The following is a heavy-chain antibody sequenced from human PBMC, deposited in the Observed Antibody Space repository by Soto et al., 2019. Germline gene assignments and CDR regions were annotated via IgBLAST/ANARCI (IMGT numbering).Heavy chain of an antibody. V-gene: IGHV4-4*02. CDR2: IYHSGST. Sequence: SETLSLTCAVSSGSISSSNWWSWVRQPPGKGLEWIGEIYHSGSTNYNPSLKSRVTISVDKSKNQFSLKLSSVTTADTAVYYCARRSVAGTGWDYYYYMDVWGKGTTVTVSS. CDR3: ARRSVAGTGWDYYYYMDV. J-gene: IGHJ6*03. CDR1: SGSISSSNW. D-gene: IGHD6-19*01.